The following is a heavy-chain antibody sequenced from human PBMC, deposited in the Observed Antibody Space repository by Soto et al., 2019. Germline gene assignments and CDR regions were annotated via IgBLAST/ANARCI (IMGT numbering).Heavy chain of an antibody. J-gene: IGHJ2*01. CDR2: NSGSGGST. CDR3: AKRNWGGWYFDL. D-gene: IGHD2-21*01. V-gene: IGHV3-23*01. CDR1: GFTFSSYA. Sequence: EVQLLESGGGLVQPGGSLRLSCAASGFTFSSYAMSWVRQAPGKGLEWVSVNSGSGGSTYYADSVKGRCTISRDNSKNTLYLQMQSLRAEDAAVYYCAKRNWGGWYFDLWGRGTLVTVSS.